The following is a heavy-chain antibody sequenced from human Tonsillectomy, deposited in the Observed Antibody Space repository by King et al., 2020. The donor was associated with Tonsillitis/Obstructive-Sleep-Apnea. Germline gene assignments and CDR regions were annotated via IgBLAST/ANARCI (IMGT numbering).Heavy chain of an antibody. CDR2: IKTNNAGGAT. CDR3: TTDWGSVTYSVRALDI. Sequence: VQLVESGGGLVKPGGSLRLSCATSGFTFSDAWMSWVRQAPGKGLEWVGRIKTNNAGGATDYSASVKGRFTISRDDSKSTLYVQMNSLKTEDTAMYYCTTDWGSVTYSVRALDICGQGTMVTVSS. CDR1: GFTFSDAW. J-gene: IGHJ3*02. V-gene: IGHV3-15*01. D-gene: IGHD1-26*01.